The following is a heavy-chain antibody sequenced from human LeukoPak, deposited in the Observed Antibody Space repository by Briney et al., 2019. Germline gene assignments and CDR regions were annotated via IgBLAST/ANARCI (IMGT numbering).Heavy chain of an antibody. Sequence: ASVKVSCKASGYTFTGYYMHWVRQAPGQGLEWMGWINPNSGGTNYAQKFQGRVTMTRDTSISTAYMELSRLRSDDTAVYYCARDLGYCSGGSCYKHYYYYGMDVWGQGTTVTVSS. V-gene: IGHV1-2*02. CDR3: ARDLGYCSGGSCYKHYYYYGMDV. D-gene: IGHD2-15*01. CDR2: INPNSGGT. J-gene: IGHJ6*02. CDR1: GYTFTGYY.